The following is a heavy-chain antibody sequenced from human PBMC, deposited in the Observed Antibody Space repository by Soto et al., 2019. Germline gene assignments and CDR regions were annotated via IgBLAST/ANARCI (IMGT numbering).Heavy chain of an antibody. CDR2: IYWDDDK. CDR3: AQGRAEWAYFDY. CDR1: GFSLSSDEVS. Sequence: QITLRESGPTLVKPPQTLTLTCTFSGFSLSSDEVSVSWIRQPPGKAPEWLALIYWDDDKRCRPSLKNRVTITKDISKNQVVLTMTNMNPVDTATYYCAQGRAEWAYFDYWGQGTLVTVSS. D-gene: IGHD1-26*01. V-gene: IGHV2-5*02. J-gene: IGHJ4*02.